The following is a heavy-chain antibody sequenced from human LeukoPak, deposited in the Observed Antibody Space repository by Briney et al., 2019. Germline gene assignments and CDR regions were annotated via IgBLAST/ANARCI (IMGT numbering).Heavy chain of an antibody. CDR3: ARVFYMRYDFWSGYPRGWFDP. J-gene: IGHJ5*02. CDR2: INHSGST. D-gene: IGHD3-3*01. CDR1: GGSFSGYY. V-gene: IGHV4-34*01. Sequence: SETLSFTCAVYGGSFSGYYWSWIRQPPGKGLEWIGEINHSGSTNYNPSLKSRVTISVDTSKNQFSLKLSSVTAADTAVYYCARVFYMRYDFWSGYPRGWFDPWGQGTLVTVSS.